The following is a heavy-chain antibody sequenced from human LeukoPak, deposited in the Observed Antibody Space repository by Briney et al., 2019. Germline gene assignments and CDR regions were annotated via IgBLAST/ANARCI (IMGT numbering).Heavy chain of an antibody. V-gene: IGHV1-18*01. CDR1: GYTFTDYG. CDR2: ISAYNDKT. CDR3: ARGRSNGDY. D-gene: IGHD2-8*01. J-gene: IGHJ4*02. Sequence: ASVKVSCKASGYTFTDYGISWVRQAPGQGLEWMGWISAYNDKTDYAQKFQGRVTMTTDTSTNTVYMELRSLTSDDTAVYYCARGRSNGDYWGQGTLVTVSS.